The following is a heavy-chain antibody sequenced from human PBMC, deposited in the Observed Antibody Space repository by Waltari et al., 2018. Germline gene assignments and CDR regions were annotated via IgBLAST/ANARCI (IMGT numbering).Heavy chain of an antibody. D-gene: IGHD3-9*01. CDR1: GFTSSSYW. CDR2: IHADGSAT. J-gene: IGHJ4*02. CDR3: ARGGHFDWLPTDY. V-gene: IGHV3-74*01. Sequence: EVQLVESGGGLVQPGGSLRLSCEASGFTSSSYWRYWVRQAPGKGLVWVSRIHADGSATTYADSVMGRFTISRDNAKNTVFLQMNSLRAEDTAVYYCARGGHFDWLPTDYWGQGTLVTVSS.